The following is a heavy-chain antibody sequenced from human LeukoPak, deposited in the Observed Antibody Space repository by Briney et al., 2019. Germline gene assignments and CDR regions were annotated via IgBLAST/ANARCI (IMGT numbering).Heavy chain of an antibody. CDR1: GFSFNTYA. CDR2: ISNTGGST. J-gene: IGHJ1*01. V-gene: IGHV3-23*01. D-gene: IGHD2-15*01. Sequence: GGSLRLSCAASGFSFNTYAMSWVRQAPGKGLEWVSAISNTGGSTYYADSVKGRFTISRDKSKNTLSLQMNSLRAEDTAVYYCAQQVGYCSSGSCYFTYWGQGTLATVSS. CDR3: AQQVGYCSSGSCYFTY.